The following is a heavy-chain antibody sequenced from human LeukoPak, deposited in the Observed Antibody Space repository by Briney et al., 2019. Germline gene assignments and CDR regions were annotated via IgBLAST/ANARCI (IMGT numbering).Heavy chain of an antibody. CDR1: GFTFSSYS. J-gene: IGHJ4*02. V-gene: IGHV3-48*04. Sequence: GGSLRLSCAASGFTFSSYSMNWVRQAPGKGLEWVSYISSSSSTIYYADSVKGRFTISRDNAKNSLYLQMNSLRAEDTAVYHCARRGVRGYCSSTSCYTPFDYWGQGSLVTVSS. D-gene: IGHD2-2*02. CDR2: ISSSSSTI. CDR3: ARRGVRGYCSSTSCYTPFDY.